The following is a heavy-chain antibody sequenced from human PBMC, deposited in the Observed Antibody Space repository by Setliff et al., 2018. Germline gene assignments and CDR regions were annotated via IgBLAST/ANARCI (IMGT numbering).Heavy chain of an antibody. CDR2: ISAQDGNT. D-gene: IGHD2-15*01. J-gene: IGHJ4*02. CDR1: GDSFNNYA. Sequence: ASVKVSCKASGDSFNNYAITWVRQAPGQGLEWMGWISAQDGNTIYAQNFQGRVTITRDTSASTVYMELSSLRYEDTAVYYCASAEVVVAPWGQGTLVTVSS. CDR3: ASAEVVVAP. V-gene: IGHV1-18*01.